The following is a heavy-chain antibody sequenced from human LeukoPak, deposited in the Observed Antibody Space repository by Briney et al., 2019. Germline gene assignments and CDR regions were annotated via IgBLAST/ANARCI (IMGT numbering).Heavy chain of an antibody. CDR2: INPNSGGT. CDR3: AREESVNFVVWH. Sequence: ASVKLSCKASGYTFTGYYMHWVRQAPGQGLEWMGGINPNSGGTNYAQKFQGRVTMTRDTSISTAYMELSRLRSDDTAVYYCAREESVNFVVWHWGQGTLVTVSS. D-gene: IGHD3-16*01. V-gene: IGHV1-2*02. J-gene: IGHJ4*02. CDR1: GYTFTGYY.